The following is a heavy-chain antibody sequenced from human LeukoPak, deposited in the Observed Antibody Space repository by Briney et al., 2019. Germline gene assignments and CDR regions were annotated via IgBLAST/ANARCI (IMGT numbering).Heavy chain of an antibody. CDR2: INTNTGNP. CDR3: ARGGLGINPYYDSSGYIDY. D-gene: IGHD3-22*01. CDR1: GYTFTSYA. J-gene: IGHJ4*02. V-gene: IGHV7-4-1*02. Sequence: LRASVKVSCKASGYTFTSYAMNWVRQAPGQGLEWMGWINTNTGNPTYAQGFTGRSVFSLDTSVSTAYLQISSLKAEDTAVYYCARGGLGINPYYDSSGYIDYWGQGTLVTVSS.